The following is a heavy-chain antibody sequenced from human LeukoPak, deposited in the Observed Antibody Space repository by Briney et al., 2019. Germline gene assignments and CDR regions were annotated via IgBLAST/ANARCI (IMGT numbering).Heavy chain of an antibody. V-gene: IGHV4-59*01. CDR3: ARADHYYGSGSYDY. Sequence: SETLSLTCTVSGGSISSYYWSWFRQPPGKGLEWIGYIYYSGGTNYNPSLKSRVTISVDTSKNQFSLKLSSVTAADTAVYYCARADHYYGSGSYDYWGQGTLVTVSS. J-gene: IGHJ4*02. CDR2: IYYSGGT. D-gene: IGHD3-10*01. CDR1: GGSISSYY.